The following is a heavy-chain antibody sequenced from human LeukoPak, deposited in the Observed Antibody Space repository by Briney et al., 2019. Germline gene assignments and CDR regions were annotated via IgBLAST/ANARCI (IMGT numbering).Heavy chain of an antibody. J-gene: IGHJ4*02. CDR3: ARVALGGITIFGVVTTRHAFDY. Sequence: PSETLSLTCAVYGGSFSGYYWSWIRQPPGKGLEWIGEINHSGGTNYNPSLKSRVTISVDTSKNQFSLKLSSVTAADTAVYYCARVALGGITIFGVVTTRHAFDYWGQGTLVTVSS. D-gene: IGHD3-3*01. V-gene: IGHV4-34*01. CDR1: GGSFSGYY. CDR2: INHSGGT.